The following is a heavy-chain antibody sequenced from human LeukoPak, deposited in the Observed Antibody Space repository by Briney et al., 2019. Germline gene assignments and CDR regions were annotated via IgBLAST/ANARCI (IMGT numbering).Heavy chain of an antibody. CDR3: ARGLKYSTGWYYFDY. D-gene: IGHD6-19*01. Sequence: GGSLRLSCAASGFTVSSNYMSWVRQAPGKGRERASVIYSGGSTYYGDSVKGRFTISRDNSKNTLYLQMNSLRAEDTAVYYCARGLKYSTGWYYFDYWGQGTLVTVSS. J-gene: IGHJ4*02. V-gene: IGHV3-53*01. CDR2: IYSGGST. CDR1: GFTVSSNY.